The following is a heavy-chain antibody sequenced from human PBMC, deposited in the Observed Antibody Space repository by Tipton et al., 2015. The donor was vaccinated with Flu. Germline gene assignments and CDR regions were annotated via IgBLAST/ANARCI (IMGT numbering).Heavy chain of an antibody. J-gene: IGHJ4*02. V-gene: IGHV3-7*01. CDR1: GFTFSSYW. Sequence: SLRLSCAASGFTFSSYWMHWVRQAPGKGLEWVANIKPDESERYYVDSVKGRFTISRDNARDSLFLQMDSLRDEDTAVYYCVRKGFGDHWGQGTLVTVSS. D-gene: IGHD3-16*01. CDR3: VRKGFGDH. CDR2: IKPDESER.